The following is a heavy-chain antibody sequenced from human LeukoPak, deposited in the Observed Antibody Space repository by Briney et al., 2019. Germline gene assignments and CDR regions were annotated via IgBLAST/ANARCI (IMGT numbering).Heavy chain of an antibody. D-gene: IGHD2-2*01. V-gene: IGHV1-2*02. CDR2: INPNTGET. Sequence: GATVKVSCKASGYTFTGYYMHWVRQAPGQGLEWMGWINPNTGETDSAQKFQGRVTMTRDTTINTAYMELTRLTSDDTAVYYCASYPRYSSTPPFDYWGQGTLVTVSS. CDR3: ASYPRYSSTPPFDY. J-gene: IGHJ4*02. CDR1: GYTFTGYY.